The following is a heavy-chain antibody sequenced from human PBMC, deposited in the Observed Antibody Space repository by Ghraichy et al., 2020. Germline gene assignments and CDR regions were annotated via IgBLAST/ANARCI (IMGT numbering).Heavy chain of an antibody. CDR3: ARDRRWLEFDY. Sequence: SQTLSLTCTVSGGSISSYYWSWIRQPPGKGLEWIGYIYYSGSTNYNPSLKSRVTISVDTSKNQFSLKLSSVTAADTAVYYCARDRRWLEFDYWGQGTLVTGSS. CDR2: IYYSGST. D-gene: IGHD5-24*01. CDR1: GGSISSYY. J-gene: IGHJ4*02. V-gene: IGHV4-59*01.